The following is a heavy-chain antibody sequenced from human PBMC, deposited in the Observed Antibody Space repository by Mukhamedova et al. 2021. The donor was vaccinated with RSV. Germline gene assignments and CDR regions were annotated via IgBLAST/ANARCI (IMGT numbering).Heavy chain of an antibody. CDR3: ARGKNCGGDCYYYYYYGMDV. CDR2: IYTSGST. D-gene: IGHD2-21*02. J-gene: IGHJ6*04. Sequence: GLEWIGRIYTSGSTNYNPSLKSRVTISVDTSKNQFSLKLSSVTAADTAVDYCARGKNCGGDCYYYYYYGMDVWGK. V-gene: IGHV4-61*02.